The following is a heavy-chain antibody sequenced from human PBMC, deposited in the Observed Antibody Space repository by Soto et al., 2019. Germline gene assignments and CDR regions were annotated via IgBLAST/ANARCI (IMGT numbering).Heavy chain of an antibody. Sequence: QVHLVQSGAEVKKPGASVNVSCKTSGYTFTRNGISWVRQAPGQGLEWMGWISPNSWNIKYAQKLQGRVIMTTDTSTSTAYMELRSLRSDDTAVYYCVKDRDSNTWPSRDVWGPGTTVTVSS. CDR1: GYTFTRNG. CDR3: VKDRDSNTWPSRDV. CDR2: ISPNSWNI. D-gene: IGHD3-22*01. J-gene: IGHJ6*02. V-gene: IGHV1-18*01.